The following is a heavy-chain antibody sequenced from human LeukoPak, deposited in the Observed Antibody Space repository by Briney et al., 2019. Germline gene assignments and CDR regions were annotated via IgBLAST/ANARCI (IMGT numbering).Heavy chain of an antibody. J-gene: IGHJ5*02. V-gene: IGHV3-23*01. CDR2: ISGSIGST. Sequence: GGSLRLFCAASGFTFSSYAMNWVRQDPGKGLEWVSTISGSIGSTYYADSVKGRFTISRDNSKNTLYLPMNSLRAEDTAVYYCARKSEITIVGVVFDWFDPWGQGTLVTVSA. CDR3: ARKSEITIVGVVFDWFDP. CDR1: GFTFSSYA. D-gene: IGHD3-3*01.